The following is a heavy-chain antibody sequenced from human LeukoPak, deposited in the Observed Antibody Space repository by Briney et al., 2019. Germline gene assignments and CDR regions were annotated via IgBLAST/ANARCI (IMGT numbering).Heavy chain of an antibody. J-gene: IGHJ4*02. CDR3: AKDWYSSSYNY. Sequence: GGSLRLSCAASGFTFSSYAMSWVRQAPGRGLEWVSAISGSGGSTYYADSVKGRFTISRDNSKNTLYLQMNSLRAEDTAVYYCAKDWYSSSYNYWGQGTLVTVSS. CDR2: ISGSGGST. CDR1: GFTFSSYA. V-gene: IGHV3-23*01. D-gene: IGHD6-6*01.